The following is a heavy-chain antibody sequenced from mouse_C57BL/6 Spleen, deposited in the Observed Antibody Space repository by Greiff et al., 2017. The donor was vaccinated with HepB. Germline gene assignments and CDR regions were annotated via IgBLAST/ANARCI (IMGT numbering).Heavy chain of an antibody. V-gene: IGHV1-82*01. CDR2: IYPGDGDT. CDR3: ARSYYSNPYYAMDY. Sequence: LQESGPELVKPGASVKISCKASGYAFSSSWMNWVKQRPGKGLEWIGRIYPGDGDTNYNGKFKGKATLTADKSSSTAYMQLSSLTSEDSAVYFCARSYYSNPYYAMDYWGQGTSVTVSS. CDR1: GYAFSSSW. J-gene: IGHJ4*01. D-gene: IGHD2-5*01.